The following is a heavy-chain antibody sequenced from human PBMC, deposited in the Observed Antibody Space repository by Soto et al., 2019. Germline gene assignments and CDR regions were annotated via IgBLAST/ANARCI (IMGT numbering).Heavy chain of an antibody. CDR2: IYRTGST. D-gene: IGHD1-7*01. Sequence: SETLSLTCAVSGGSFTSNNWWTWVRQPPGQGLEWIGEIYRTGSTNYNPSLKSRVTISLDKSENQFSLKVTSLTAADTAVYYCASRDPGTSVDYWGQGTWVTVSS. V-gene: IGHV4-4*02. J-gene: IGHJ4*02. CDR1: GGSFTSNNW. CDR3: ASRDPGTSVDY.